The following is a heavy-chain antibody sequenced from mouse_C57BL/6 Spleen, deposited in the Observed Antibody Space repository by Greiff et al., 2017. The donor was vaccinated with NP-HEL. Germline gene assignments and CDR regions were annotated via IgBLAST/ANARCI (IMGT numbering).Heavy chain of an antibody. V-gene: IGHV5-9-1*02. CDR1: GFTFSSYA. CDR2: ISSGGDYI. Sequence: EVKLMESGEGLVKPGGSLKLSCAASGFTFSSYAMSWVRQTPEKRLEWVAYISSGGDYIYYADTVKGRFTISRDNARNTLYLQMSSLKSEDTAMYYCTRVFITTVYFDYWGQGTTLTVSS. CDR3: TRVFITTVYFDY. D-gene: IGHD1-1*01. J-gene: IGHJ2*01.